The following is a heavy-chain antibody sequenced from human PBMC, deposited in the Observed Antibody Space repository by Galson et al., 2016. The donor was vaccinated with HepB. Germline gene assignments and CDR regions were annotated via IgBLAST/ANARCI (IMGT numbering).Heavy chain of an antibody. CDR1: GFNFINYA. V-gene: IGHV3-23*01. CDR2: ISGTAENT. Sequence: SLRLSCAVSGFNFINYAMCWVRQAPGKGLEWVSTISGTAENTYYADSVKDRFTISRDNSKSTLYLQMSSLRAEDTALYYCATLGIKDSWGQGTLVTVSS. J-gene: IGHJ4*02. CDR3: ATLGIKDS. D-gene: IGHD2-21*01.